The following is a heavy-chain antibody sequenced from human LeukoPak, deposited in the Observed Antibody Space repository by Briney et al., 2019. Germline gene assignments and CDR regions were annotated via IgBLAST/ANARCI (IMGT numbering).Heavy chain of an antibody. D-gene: IGHD5-12*01. V-gene: IGHV1-2*02. Sequence: ASVKVSCKASGYSFTAAYNIHWLRQAPGQGPEFMGWINPNSGDTRYAQKFQGRVTVTRDTVISTAYMELNSLTSDDTAVYHCARDPRGTYDYWGQGTLVTVSS. CDR1: GYSFTAAYN. J-gene: IGHJ4*02. CDR2: INPNSGDT. CDR3: ARDPRGTYDY.